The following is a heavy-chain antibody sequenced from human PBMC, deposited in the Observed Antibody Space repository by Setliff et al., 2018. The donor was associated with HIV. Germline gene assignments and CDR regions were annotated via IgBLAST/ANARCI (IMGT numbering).Heavy chain of an antibody. J-gene: IGHJ6*02. V-gene: IGHV4-34*01. D-gene: IGHD1-1*01. CDR3: ARGRDCDTSNCLLRYYYNYGLDV. CDR1: GGSLSNYS. CDR2: VFESGGV. Sequence: ETLSLTCCIYGGSLSNYSWTWLRQSQGKGLEWIGEVFESGGVNYNPSLKSRVTISVDTSKKEFPLKLASVTAADTAVYFCARGRDCDTSNCLLRYYYNYGLDVWGRGTTVTVSS.